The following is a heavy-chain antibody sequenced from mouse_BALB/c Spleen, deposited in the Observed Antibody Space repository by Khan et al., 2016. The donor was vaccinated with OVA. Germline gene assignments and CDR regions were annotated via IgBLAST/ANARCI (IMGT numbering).Heavy chain of an antibody. CDR2: INYSGNT. D-gene: IGHD2-4*01. CDR3: ARKDYYDYDPFPY. V-gene: IGHV3-2*02. Sequence: VQLKESGPGLVKPSQSLSLTCTVTGYSITSEYAWNWIRQFPGNKLEWMGYINYSGNTRFNPSLKSRTSITRDTSKNQFFLHSNSVTTEDTATYFCARKDYYDYDPFPYWGQGTLVTVSA. J-gene: IGHJ3*01. CDR1: GYSITSEYA.